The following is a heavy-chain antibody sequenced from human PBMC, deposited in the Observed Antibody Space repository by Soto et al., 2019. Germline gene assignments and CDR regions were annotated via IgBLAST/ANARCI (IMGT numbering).Heavy chain of an antibody. CDR2: IWYDGSNK. J-gene: IGHJ4*02. CDR3: ARDGYGSGSYYIDY. D-gene: IGHD3-10*01. CDR1: GFTFSSYG. Sequence: QVQLVESGGCVVHPGRSLRLSCAASGFTFSSYGMHWVRQAPGKGLEWVAVIWYDGSNKYYADSVKGRFTISIDNSKKQLYLQMNSLRAEDTAVYYCARDGYGSGSYYIDYWGQGTLVTVSS. V-gene: IGHV3-33*01.